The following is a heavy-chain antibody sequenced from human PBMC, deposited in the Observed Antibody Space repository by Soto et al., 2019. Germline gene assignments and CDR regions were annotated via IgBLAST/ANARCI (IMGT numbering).Heavy chain of an antibody. CDR2: IYYSGST. D-gene: IGHD4-4*01. CDR1: GGSISSSSYY. CDR3: ARLAPTYWYFDL. V-gene: IGHV4-39*01. J-gene: IGHJ2*01. Sequence: QLQLQESGPGLVKPSETLSLTCTVSGGSISSSSYYWGWIRQPPGQGLEWIGSIYYSGSTYYNPSLKSRVTLSVDTSKNQFSLKLSSVTAADTAVYYCARLAPTYWYFDLWGRGTLVTVSS.